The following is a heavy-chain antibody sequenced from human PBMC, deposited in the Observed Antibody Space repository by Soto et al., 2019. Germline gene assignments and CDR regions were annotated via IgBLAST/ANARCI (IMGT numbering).Heavy chain of an antibody. CDR1: GGSISSYY. CDR2: IYYSGST. J-gene: IGHJ6*03. CDR3: ARGNDYGDSRAYYYYMDV. V-gene: IGHV4-59*01. D-gene: IGHD4-17*01. Sequence: TSETLSLTCTVSGGSISSYYWSWIRQPPGKGLEWIGYIYYSGSTNYNPSLKSRVTISVDTSKNQFSLKLSSVTAADTAVYYCARGNDYGDSRAYYYYMDVWGKGTTVTVSS.